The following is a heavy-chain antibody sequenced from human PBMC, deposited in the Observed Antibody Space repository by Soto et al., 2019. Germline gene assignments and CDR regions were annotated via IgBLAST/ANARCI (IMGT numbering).Heavy chain of an antibody. CDR3: ARDMSTMPDY. CDR1: GFTFSSHW. D-gene: IGHD5-12*01. J-gene: IGHJ4*02. V-gene: IGHV3-74*01. Sequence: EVQLVESGGGSVQPGGSLRLSCVASGFTFSSHWIYWVRQAPGKGLVWVSRTNTDGSFTSYADSVKGRFTISRDNAKNTLYLQINTLRTDDTAVYYCARDMSTMPDYWGQGTLVTVSS. CDR2: TNTDGSFT.